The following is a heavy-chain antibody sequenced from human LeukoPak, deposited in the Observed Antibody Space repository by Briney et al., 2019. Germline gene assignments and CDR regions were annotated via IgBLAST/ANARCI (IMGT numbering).Heavy chain of an antibody. V-gene: IGHV5-51*01. D-gene: IGHD2-2*01. CDR1: GYSFTSYW. CDR3: ARLGSVVVVPAAPYYMDV. J-gene: IGHJ6*03. CDR2: IYPGDSDT. Sequence: GESLKISCKGSGYSFTSYWIGCVRQMPGKGLEWMGIIYPGDSDTRYSPSFQGQVTISADKSISTAYLQWSSLKASDTAMYYCARLGSVVVVPAAPYYMDVWGKGTTVTVSS.